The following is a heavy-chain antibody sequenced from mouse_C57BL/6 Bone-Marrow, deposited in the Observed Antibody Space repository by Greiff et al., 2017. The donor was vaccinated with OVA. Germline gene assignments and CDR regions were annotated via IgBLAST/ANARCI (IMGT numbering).Heavy chain of an antibody. V-gene: IGHV5-6*01. J-gene: IGHJ4*01. CDR1: GFTFSSYG. CDR2: ISSGGSYT. Sequence: EVQLQQSGGDLVKPGGSLKLSCAASGFTFSSYGMSWVRQTPDKRLEWVATISSGGSYTYYPDSVKGRFTISRDNAKNTLYLQMSSLKSEDTAMYYCARQRGYYDGYYYAMDYWGQGTSVTVSS. D-gene: IGHD2-3*01. CDR3: ARQRGYYDGYYYAMDY.